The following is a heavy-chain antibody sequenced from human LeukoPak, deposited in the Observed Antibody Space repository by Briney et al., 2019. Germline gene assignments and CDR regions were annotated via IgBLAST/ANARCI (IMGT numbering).Heavy chain of an antibody. J-gene: IGHJ6*02. V-gene: IGHV4-39*01. CDR2: IYDSGST. Sequence: SETLSLTCTVSGGSIRSSYYYWGWIRQPPGKGLEWIGSIYDSGSTYYNPSLKSRVTISVDTSKNQFSLKLSSVTAADTAVYYCARARWPYYYYYGMDVWGQGTTVTASS. D-gene: IGHD4-23*01. CDR1: GGSIRSSYYY. CDR3: ARARWPYYYYYGMDV.